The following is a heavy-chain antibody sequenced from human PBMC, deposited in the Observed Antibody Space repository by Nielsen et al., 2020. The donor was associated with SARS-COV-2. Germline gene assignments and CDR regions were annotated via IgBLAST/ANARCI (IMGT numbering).Heavy chain of an antibody. CDR1: GYTFTSYD. CDR2: MNPNSGNT. D-gene: IGHD2-15*01. V-gene: IGHV1-8*01. Sequence: ASVKVSCKASGYTFTSYDINWVRQATGQGLEWMGWMNPNSGNTGYAQKFQGRVTITADESTSTAYMELSSLRSEDTAVYYCARGPRIARGNWFDPWGQGTLVTVSS. CDR3: ARGPRIARGNWFDP. J-gene: IGHJ5*02.